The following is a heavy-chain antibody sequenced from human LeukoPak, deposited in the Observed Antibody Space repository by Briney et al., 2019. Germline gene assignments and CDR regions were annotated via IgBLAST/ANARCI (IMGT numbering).Heavy chain of an antibody. CDR1: GFTVSDNY. Sequence: GGSLRLSCAASGFTVSDNYMIWVRQPPGKGLEWVSFIYTGTNTYYADSVKGRFTISRDNSKNTVVLQMDSLRVEDTAVYFCARDGGSGISYDNYIYYGMDVRGQGTTVTVSS. V-gene: IGHV3-53*01. CDR3: ARDGGSGISYDNYIYYGMDV. J-gene: IGHJ6*02. D-gene: IGHD5-18*01. CDR2: IYTGTNT.